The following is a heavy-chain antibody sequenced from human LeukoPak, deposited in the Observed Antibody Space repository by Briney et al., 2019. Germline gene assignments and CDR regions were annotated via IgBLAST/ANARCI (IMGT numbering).Heavy chain of an antibody. CDR1: GITFINHA. V-gene: IGHV3-23*01. J-gene: IGHJ1*01. Sequence: GGSLRLSCAASGITFINHALSWVRQAPGKGLEWVSSISGSGFSTYYADSVKGRYTISRDNSKNTLYLQMNTLRAEDTSVYYCATNPPGRTYLQDWGQGTLVTVSS. CDR2: ISGSGFST. D-gene: IGHD1-1*01. CDR3: ATNPPGRTYLQD.